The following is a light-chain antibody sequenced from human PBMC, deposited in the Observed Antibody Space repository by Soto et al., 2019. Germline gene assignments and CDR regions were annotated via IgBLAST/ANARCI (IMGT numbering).Light chain of an antibody. V-gene: IGLV2-14*03. J-gene: IGLJ7*01. Sequence: QSALTQPASVSGSPGQSITISCTGTRSDVGGYNYVYWHQHHPGKAPKLIIYDVTNRPSGVSDRFSGSKSGNTASLTISGLQAEDEADYYCCSYTCSSTYVFGPGTQLTVL. CDR3: CSYTCSSTYV. CDR1: RSDVGGYNY. CDR2: DVT.